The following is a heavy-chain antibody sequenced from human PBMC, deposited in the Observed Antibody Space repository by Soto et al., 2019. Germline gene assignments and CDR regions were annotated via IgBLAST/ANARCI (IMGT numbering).Heavy chain of an antibody. CDR1: VGTLSSYA. V-gene: IGHV1-69*01. CDR3: ARNLVRGWTYSMGLNYFDY. Sequence: QVQLVQSGAEVKKPGSSVKVSCKASVGTLSSYAIRWVRQAPGQGLEWMGGILPILATAKYAQKFQGRVTITADESTGTAYMELSRLLSEDTAEYYCARNLVRGWTYSMGLNYFDYWGQGTLVTVSS. CDR2: ILPILATA. D-gene: IGHD1-26*01. J-gene: IGHJ4*02.